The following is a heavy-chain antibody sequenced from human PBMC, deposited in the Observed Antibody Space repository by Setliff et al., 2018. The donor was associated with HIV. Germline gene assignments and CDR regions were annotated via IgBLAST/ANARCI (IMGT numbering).Heavy chain of an antibody. CDR1: TFSSSA. J-gene: IGHJ5*02. D-gene: IGHD6-19*01. CDR3: VKDGQQWRFDP. Sequence: TFSSSAMSWVRQAPGKGLEWVSAITRSGDITTYADSVKGRFTISRDNSKSTLFLQMNSLRTEDTALYYCVKDGQQWRFDPWGQGTLVTVSS. V-gene: IGHV3-23*01. CDR2: ITRSGDIT.